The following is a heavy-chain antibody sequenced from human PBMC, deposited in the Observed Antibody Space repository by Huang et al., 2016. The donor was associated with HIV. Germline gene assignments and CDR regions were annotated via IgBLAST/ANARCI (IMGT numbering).Heavy chain of an antibody. J-gene: IGHJ4*02. CDR2: ISAYNGNT. D-gene: IGHD4-17*01. Sequence: QVQLVQSGAEVKKPGASVKVSCKASGYTFTGYGISWVRQAPGQGREWMGLISAYNGNTNEAQNLQGRAAMTTDTSTSTAYMELRSLRSDDTAVYYCARVSTPPTVTHDYWGQGTLVTVSS. CDR1: GYTFTGYG. CDR3: ARVSTPPTVTHDY. V-gene: IGHV1-18*01.